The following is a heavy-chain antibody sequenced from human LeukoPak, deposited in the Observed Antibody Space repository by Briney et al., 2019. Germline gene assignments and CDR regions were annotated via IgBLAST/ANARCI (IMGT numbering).Heavy chain of an antibody. V-gene: IGHV4-31*03. CDR3: ARAETIFGVVFDY. CDR1: GGSISSGGYY. CDR2: IYYSGST. Sequence: SRTLSLTCTVSGGSISSGGYYWSWIRQHPGKGLEWIGYIYYSGSTYSNPSLKSRVTISVDTSKNQFSLKLSSVTAVDTAVYYCARAETIFGVVFDYWGQGTLVTVSS. D-gene: IGHD3-3*01. J-gene: IGHJ4*02.